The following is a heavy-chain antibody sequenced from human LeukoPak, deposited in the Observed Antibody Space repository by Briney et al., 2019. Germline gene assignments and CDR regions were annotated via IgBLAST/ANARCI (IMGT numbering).Heavy chain of an antibody. CDR1: GGSISSSNYC. D-gene: IGHD6-19*01. CDR2: INHSGST. J-gene: IGHJ4*02. V-gene: IGHV4-39*07. CDR3: ARLALPMRSSGRDY. Sequence: SETLSLTCTVSGGSISSSNYCWGWIRQPPGKGLEWIGEINHSGSTNYNPSLKSRVTISVDTSKNQFSLKLSSVTAADTAVYYCARLALPMRSSGRDYWGQGTLVTVSS.